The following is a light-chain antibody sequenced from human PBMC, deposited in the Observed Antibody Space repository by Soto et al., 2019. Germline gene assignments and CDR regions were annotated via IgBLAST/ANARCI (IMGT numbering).Light chain of an antibody. J-gene: IGLJ1*01. Sequence: QSVLTQPPSASGSPGQSVTISCTGTSSDVGAYNYVSWYQQHPGKAPKLMIYEVTNRPSGVPDRFSASKSGNTASLTVSGLQAEDEADYFCSSYAGFNNFVFGTGTKVTAL. V-gene: IGLV2-8*01. CDR2: EVT. CDR3: SSYAGFNNFV. CDR1: SSDVGAYNY.